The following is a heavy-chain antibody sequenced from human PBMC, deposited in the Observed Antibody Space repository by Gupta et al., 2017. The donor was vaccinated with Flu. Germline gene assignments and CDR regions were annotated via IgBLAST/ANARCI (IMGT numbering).Heavy chain of an antibody. D-gene: IGHD3/OR15-3a*01. CDR3: ARGGHDPGTGYHVDG. V-gene: IGHV1-69*01. J-gene: IGHJ4*02. CDR1: GGTFNNYA. CDR2: IIPMVGSP. Sequence: QVQLVQSGAEVKKPGSSVKVSCKASGGTFNNYAISWVRQAPGQGLEWMGAIIPMVGSPNYAKKCRDRVTITADESTSTVYMELSSLRSEETAVFYCARGGHDPGTGYHVDGGGQGTLVTVSS.